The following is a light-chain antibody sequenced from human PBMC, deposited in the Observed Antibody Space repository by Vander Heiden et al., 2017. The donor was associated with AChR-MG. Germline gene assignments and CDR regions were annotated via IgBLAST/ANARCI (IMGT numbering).Light chain of an antibody. Sequence: EIVLTQSPATLSLSPGERATLSCGASQTARSSYLAWYQQKPGLAPRLLIYDASSRATGIPDRFSGSGSGTDFTLTISRLEPEDFAVYYCQQYGSSPLTFGGGTKVEIK. CDR3: QQYGSSPLT. CDR1: QTARSSY. V-gene: IGKV3D-20*01. J-gene: IGKJ4*01. CDR2: DAS.